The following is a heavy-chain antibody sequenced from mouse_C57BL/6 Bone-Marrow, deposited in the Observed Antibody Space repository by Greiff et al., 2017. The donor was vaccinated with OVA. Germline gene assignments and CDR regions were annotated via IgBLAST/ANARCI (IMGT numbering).Heavy chain of an antibody. CDR1: GYTFTDYY. Sequence: EVQLKQSGPVLVKPGASVKMSCKASGYTFTDYYMNWVKQSHGKSLEWIGVINPYNGGTSYNQKFKGKATLTVDKSSSTAYMELNSLTSEDSAVYYCARGSSYQYYFDYWGQGTTLTVSS. CDR2: INPYNGGT. CDR3: ARGSSYQYYFDY. J-gene: IGHJ2*01. D-gene: IGHD1-1*01. V-gene: IGHV1-19*01.